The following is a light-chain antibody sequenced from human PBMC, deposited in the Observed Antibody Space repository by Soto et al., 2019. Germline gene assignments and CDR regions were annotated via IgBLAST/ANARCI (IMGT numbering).Light chain of an antibody. Sequence: DIQMTQSPSTLSASVGDRVTITCRASQSISSWLAWYQQKPEKAPKLLIYKASSLESGVSSRFSGSGSGTEFTLTISSLQPDDFATYYCQQYNNSPWTFGQGTKVDIK. CDR1: QSISSW. V-gene: IGKV1-5*03. CDR3: QQYNNSPWT. CDR2: KAS. J-gene: IGKJ1*01.